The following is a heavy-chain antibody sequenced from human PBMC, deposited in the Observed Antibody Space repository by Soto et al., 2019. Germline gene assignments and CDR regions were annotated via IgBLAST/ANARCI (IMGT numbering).Heavy chain of an antibody. CDR3: ARAYGAGSFDF. V-gene: IGHV1-8*01. CDR2: VNPNTGNT. CDR1: GYTFRSYD. Sequence: QVQLVQSGAEVKKPGASVKVSCTGSGYTFRSYDIHWVRQATGQGLEWMGWVNPNTGNTGYAQKFQGRVTMTRDMSKSSAYMEVNSLTSEDTAMYYCARAYGAGSFDFGGQGTLVSVSS. D-gene: IGHD3-10*01. J-gene: IGHJ5*01.